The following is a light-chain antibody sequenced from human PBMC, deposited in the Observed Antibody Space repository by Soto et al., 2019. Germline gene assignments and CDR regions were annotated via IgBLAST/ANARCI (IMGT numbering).Light chain of an antibody. CDR1: QGVGNW. CDR3: QQYRSSWT. Sequence: DIQMTQSPSSVSASVGDRVTITCRASQGVGNWLAWYQQKPGKAPKLLIYDASSLESGVPSRFSGSGSGTEFTLTISSLQPDDFATYYCQQYRSSWTFGQGTKVDIK. V-gene: IGKV1-5*01. J-gene: IGKJ1*01. CDR2: DAS.